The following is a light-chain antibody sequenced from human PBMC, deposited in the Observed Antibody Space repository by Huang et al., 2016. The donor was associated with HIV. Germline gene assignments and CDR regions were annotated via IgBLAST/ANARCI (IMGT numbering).Light chain of an antibody. CDR2: DAS. J-gene: IGKJ5*01. Sequence: EIVLTQSPATLSLSPGERATLSCRASQSVSSDLAWYQQKPGPAPRLLIYDASNRATGIPARFSGSGSGTDFTLTISSLEPEDFAVYYCQQRSNWPITFGQGTRLEIK. CDR3: QQRSNWPIT. CDR1: QSVSSD. V-gene: IGKV3-11*01.